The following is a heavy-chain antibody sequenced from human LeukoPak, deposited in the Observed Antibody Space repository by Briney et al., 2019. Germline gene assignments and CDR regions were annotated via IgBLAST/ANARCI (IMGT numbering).Heavy chain of an antibody. V-gene: IGHV3-30*02. CDR2: IRYDAINK. Sequence: PGGSLRLSCAASGFTFSSYEMNWVRQAPGKGLEWVAFIRYDAINKYYADSVKGRFTISRDNSRNTLYLQMNSLRAEDTAVYYCAKTNFKIVVVPAATDVWGKGTTVTVSS. D-gene: IGHD2-2*01. CDR3: AKTNFKIVVVPAATDV. J-gene: IGHJ6*04. CDR1: GFTFSSYE.